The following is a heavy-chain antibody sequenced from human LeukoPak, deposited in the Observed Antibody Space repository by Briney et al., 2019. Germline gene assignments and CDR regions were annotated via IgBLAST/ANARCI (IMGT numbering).Heavy chain of an antibody. J-gene: IGHJ4*02. V-gene: IGHV3-53*01. Sequence: GGSLRLSCAASGFTFSSYGIHWVRQAPGKGLEWVSVIYSGGSTYYADSVKGRFTISRDNSKNTLYLQMNSLRAEDTAVYYCASTKGPYYFDCWGQGTLVTVSS. D-gene: IGHD3-3*01. CDR2: IYSGGST. CDR1: GFTFSSYG. CDR3: ASTKGPYYFDC.